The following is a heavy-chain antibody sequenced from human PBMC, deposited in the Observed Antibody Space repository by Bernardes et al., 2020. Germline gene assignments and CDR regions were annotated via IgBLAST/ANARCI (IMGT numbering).Heavy chain of an antibody. V-gene: IGHV1-2*05. J-gene: IGHJ4*02. CDR2: INLNSGVT. CDR3: AGDPGYCSGGSCYTLDY. CDR1: GYTFTGYY. D-gene: IGHD2-15*01. Sequence: ASVKVSCKPSGYTFTGYYIHWVRQAPGQGLEWMGLINLNSGVTNYAPKFQGRVTMTRDTSISTAYMELSRLRSDGTDVYYCAGDPGYCSGGSCYTLDYWGQGTLVTVTS.